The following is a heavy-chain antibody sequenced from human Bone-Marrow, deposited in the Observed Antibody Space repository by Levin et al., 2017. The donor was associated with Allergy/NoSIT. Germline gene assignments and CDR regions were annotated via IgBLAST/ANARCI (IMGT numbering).Heavy chain of an antibody. V-gene: IGHV3-30-3*01. CDR1: GFTFSSYA. Sequence: GGSLRLSCAASGFTFSSYAMHWVRQAPGKGLEWVAVISYDGSNKYYADSVKGRFTISRDNSKNTLYLQMNSLRAEDTAVYYCAGGWSHDYWGQGTLVTVSS. CDR2: ISYDGSNK. CDR3: AGGWSHDY. J-gene: IGHJ4*02. D-gene: IGHD6-19*01.